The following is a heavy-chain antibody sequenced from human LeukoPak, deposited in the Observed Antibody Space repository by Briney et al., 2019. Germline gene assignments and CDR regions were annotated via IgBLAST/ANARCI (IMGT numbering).Heavy chain of an antibody. CDR3: ARAARYYYGSGSHPFDP. CDR2: IYYSGST. D-gene: IGHD3-10*01. Sequence: SETLSLTCAVYGGSFSGYYWSWIRQPPGKGLEWIGYIYYSGSTNYNPSLKSRVTISVDTSKNQFSLKLSSVTAANTAVYYCARAARYYYGSGSHPFDPWGQGTLVTVSS. CDR1: GGSFSGYY. J-gene: IGHJ5*02. V-gene: IGHV4-59*01.